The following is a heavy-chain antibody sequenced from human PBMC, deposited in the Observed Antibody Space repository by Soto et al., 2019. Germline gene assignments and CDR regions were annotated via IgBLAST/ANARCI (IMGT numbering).Heavy chain of an antibody. CDR1: GYTFTSYG. Sequence: ASVKVSCKASGYTFTSYGISWVRHAPGQGLEWMGWISAYNGNTNYAQKLQGRVTMTTDTSTSTAYMELRSLRSDDTAVYYCASATLAYCGGDCYSNAFDIWGQGTMVTVSS. CDR3: ASATLAYCGGDCYSNAFDI. J-gene: IGHJ3*02. D-gene: IGHD2-21*02. V-gene: IGHV1-18*01. CDR2: ISAYNGNT.